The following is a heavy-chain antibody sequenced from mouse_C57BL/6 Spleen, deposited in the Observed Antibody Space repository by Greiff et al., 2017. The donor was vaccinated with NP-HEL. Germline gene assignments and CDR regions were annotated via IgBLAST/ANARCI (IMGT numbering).Heavy chain of an antibody. Sequence: DVMLVESGEGLVKPGGSLKLSCAASGFTFRSYAMSWVRQTPEKRLEWVAYISSGGDYIYYADTVKGRFTISRDNARNTLYLQMSSLKSEDTAMYYCTRDECYFDVWGTGTTVTVSS. CDR2: ISSGGDYI. CDR1: GFTFRSYA. CDR3: TRDECYFDV. V-gene: IGHV5-9-1*02. J-gene: IGHJ1*03.